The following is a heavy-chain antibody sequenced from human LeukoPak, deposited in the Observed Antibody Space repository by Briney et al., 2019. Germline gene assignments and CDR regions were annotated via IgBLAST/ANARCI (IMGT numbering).Heavy chain of an antibody. V-gene: IGHV1-8*02. CDR2: MNPNSGNT. CDR3: ASPIVVVPAAKGPYYYGMDV. J-gene: IGHJ6*02. D-gene: IGHD2-2*01. Sequence: ASVKVSCKTSGYTFTGYYMHWVRQAPGQGLEWMGWMNPNSGNTGYAQRFQGRVTMTRNTSISTAYMELSSLRSEDTAVYYCASPIVVVPAAKGPYYYGMDVCGQGTTVTVSS. CDR1: GYTFTGYY.